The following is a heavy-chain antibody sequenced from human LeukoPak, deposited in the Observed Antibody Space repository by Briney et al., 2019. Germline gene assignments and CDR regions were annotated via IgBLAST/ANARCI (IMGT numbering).Heavy chain of an antibody. V-gene: IGHV4-61*02. CDR3: ASNLLTNSKRLRPAGY. Sequence: SQTLSLTCTVSGGSISSGSYYWSWIRQPAGKGLEWIGRIYTSGSTNYNPSLKSRVTISVDTSKNQFSLKLSSVTAADTAVYYCASNLLTNSKRLRPAGYWGQGTLVTVSS. CDR2: IYTSGST. CDR1: GGSISSGSYY. D-gene: IGHD2/OR15-2a*01. J-gene: IGHJ4*02.